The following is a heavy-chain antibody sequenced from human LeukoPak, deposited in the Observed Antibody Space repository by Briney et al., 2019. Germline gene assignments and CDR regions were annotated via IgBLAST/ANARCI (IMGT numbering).Heavy chain of an antibody. CDR3: ARAPAYGGNSDY. CDR1: GYTFTRYY. Sequence: ASVKVSCKASGYTFTRYYMHWVRQAPGQGLEWMGTINPTGDSASYAQKFQGRVTVTRDTSTSTLYMELSSLRSEDTAVYYCARAPAYGGNSDYWGQGTLVTVSS. CDR2: INPTGDSA. J-gene: IGHJ4*02. V-gene: IGHV1-46*01. D-gene: IGHD4-23*01.